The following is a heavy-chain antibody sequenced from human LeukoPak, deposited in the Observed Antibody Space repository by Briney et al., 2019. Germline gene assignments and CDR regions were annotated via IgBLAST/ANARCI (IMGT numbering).Heavy chain of an antibody. CDR1: GGSISSSNW. J-gene: IGHJ4*02. V-gene: IGHV4-4*02. CDR2: IYHSGST. CDR3: ASTTYYYDSSGYATFDY. Sequence: SETLSLTCAVSGGSISSSNWWSWARQPPGKGLEWIGEIYHSGSTNYNPSLKSRVTISVDKSKNQFSLKLSSVTAADTAVYYCASTTYYYDSSGYATFDYWGQGTLVTVSS. D-gene: IGHD3-22*01.